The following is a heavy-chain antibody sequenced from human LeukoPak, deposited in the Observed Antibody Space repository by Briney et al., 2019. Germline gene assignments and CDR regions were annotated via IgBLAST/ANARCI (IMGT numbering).Heavy chain of an antibody. CDR3: ARGLAGIVGATAWFDP. J-gene: IGHJ5*02. Sequence: ASVKVSCKASAYTFANYAISWLRQAPGQGLEWMGWISVSNGNTNYAQKLQGRVTMTTDTSTKTVYMELRSLRFDDTAMYYCARGLAGIVGATAWFDPWGQGTLVTVSS. V-gene: IGHV1-18*01. CDR1: AYTFANYA. CDR2: ISVSNGNT. D-gene: IGHD1-26*01.